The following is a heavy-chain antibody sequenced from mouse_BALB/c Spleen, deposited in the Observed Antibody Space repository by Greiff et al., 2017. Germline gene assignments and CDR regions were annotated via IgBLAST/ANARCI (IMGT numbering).Heavy chain of an antibody. V-gene: IGHV2-6-7*01. J-gene: IGHJ4*01. CDR2: IWGDGST. CDR3: ARAPMITTYYYAMDY. Sequence: VKVVESGPGLVAPSQSLSITCTVSGFSLTGYGVNWVRQPPGKGLEWLGMIWGDGSTDYNSALKSRLSISKDNSKSQVFLKMNSLQTDDTARYYCARAPMITTYYYAMDYWGQGTSVTVSS. D-gene: IGHD2-4*01. CDR1: GFSLTGYG.